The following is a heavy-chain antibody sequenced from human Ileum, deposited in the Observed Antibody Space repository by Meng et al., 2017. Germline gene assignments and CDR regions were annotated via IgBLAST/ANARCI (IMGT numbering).Heavy chain of an antibody. V-gene: IGHV3-15*01. D-gene: IGHD5-18*01. J-gene: IGHJ4*02. CDR2: IKSKGAGETS. CDR1: GFSFTDAW. CDR3: AWDDRAKFDY. Sequence: GESLKISCVASGFSFTDAWMSWVRQAPGEGLEWVGRIKSKGAGETSDYSTPVNGRFTISRDDSKNTLYLQMKSLKIEDTAVYYCAWDDRAKFDYWGQGTLVTVSS.